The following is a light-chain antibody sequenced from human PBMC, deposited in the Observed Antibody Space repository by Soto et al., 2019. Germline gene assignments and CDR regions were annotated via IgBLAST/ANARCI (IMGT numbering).Light chain of an antibody. Sequence: EIVLTQSPATLSLSPGERATLSCRASQYVSSFLAWYQQKAGQAPRLLIYDASHRATGIPARFSGSGSGTDFTLTINSLEPEDFALYYCQQRYNWPPTFDQGTKVDIK. J-gene: IGKJ1*01. CDR3: QQRYNWPPT. CDR2: DAS. CDR1: QYVSSF. V-gene: IGKV3-11*01.